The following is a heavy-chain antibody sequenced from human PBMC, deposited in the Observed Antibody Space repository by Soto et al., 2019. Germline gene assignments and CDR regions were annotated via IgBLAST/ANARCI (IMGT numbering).Heavy chain of an antibody. CDR2: IYATGTT. D-gene: IGHD1-1*01. J-gene: IGHJ5*02. CDR3: VRDGTKTLRDWFDP. V-gene: IGHV4-4*07. Sequence: SETLSLTCTVSGASISGFYWSWIRKSAGKGLEWIGRIYATGTTDYNPSLKSRVMMSVDTSKKQFSLKLRSATAADTAVYYCVRDGTKTLRDWFDPRGQGISVTVSS. CDR1: GASISGFY.